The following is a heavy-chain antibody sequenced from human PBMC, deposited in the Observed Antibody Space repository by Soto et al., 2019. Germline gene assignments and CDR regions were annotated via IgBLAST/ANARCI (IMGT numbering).Heavy chain of an antibody. J-gene: IGHJ6*02. D-gene: IGHD2-15*01. CDR1: GLTFSSYG. Sequence: GSLRLSCASSGLTFSSYGMHLVRQAPGKGLEWVAVIWYDGSNKYYADSVKGRFTISRDNSKNTLYLQMNSLRAEDTAVYYCARVGISYYYGMDVWGQGTTVTVSS. CDR3: ARVGISYYYGMDV. V-gene: IGHV3-33*01. CDR2: IWYDGSNK.